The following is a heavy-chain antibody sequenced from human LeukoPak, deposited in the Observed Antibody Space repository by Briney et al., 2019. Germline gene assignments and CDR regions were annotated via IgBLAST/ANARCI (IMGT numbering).Heavy chain of an antibody. CDR2: ISGSGGST. J-gene: IGHJ4*02. D-gene: IGHD1-26*01. CDR1: GFIFGDYS. V-gene: IGHV3-23*01. CDR3: AKSSPSYRPDY. Sequence: GGSLRLSCAASGFIFGDYSMNWVRQAPGKGLEWVSAISGSGGSTYYADSVKGRFTISRDNSKNTLYLQMNSLRAEDTAVYYCAKSSPSYRPDYWGQGTLVTVSS.